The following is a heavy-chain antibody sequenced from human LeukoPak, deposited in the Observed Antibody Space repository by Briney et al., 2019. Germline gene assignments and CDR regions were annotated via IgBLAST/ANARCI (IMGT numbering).Heavy chain of an antibody. Sequence: KPSETLSLTCTVSGGSISSYYWSWIRQPPGKGLEWIGYIYYSGSTNHNPSLKSRVTISVDTSKNQFSLKLSSVTAADTAVYYCARVYCSSTSCYTRRDAFDIWGQGTMVTVSS. CDR1: GGSISSYY. D-gene: IGHD2-2*02. J-gene: IGHJ3*02. CDR3: ARVYCSSTSCYTRRDAFDI. CDR2: IYYSGST. V-gene: IGHV4-59*01.